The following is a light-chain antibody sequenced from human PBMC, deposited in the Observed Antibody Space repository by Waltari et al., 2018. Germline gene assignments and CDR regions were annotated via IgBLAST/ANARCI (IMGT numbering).Light chain of an antibody. CDR2: DAS. CDR3: QQRSNWPPYT. CDR1: QSVSSY. J-gene: IGKJ2*01. V-gene: IGKV3-11*01. Sequence: EIVLTQSPATLSLSPGERATLSCRASQSVSSYLAWYQQKPGQAPRLLIYDASNSATGIPARFSGSGSGTDSTLTISSLEPEDFAVYYCQQRSNWPPYTFGQGTKLEIK.